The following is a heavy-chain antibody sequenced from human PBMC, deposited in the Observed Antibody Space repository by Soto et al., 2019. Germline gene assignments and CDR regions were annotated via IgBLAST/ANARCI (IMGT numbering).Heavy chain of an antibody. Sequence: SETLSLTCTVSGGSISSSSYYWGWIRQPPGKGLEWIGSIYYSGSTYYNPSLKSRVTISVDTSKNQFSLKLSSVTAADTAVYYCARHKGEQWLVLFTGKSYNWFDPWGQGTLVTAPQ. CDR2: IYYSGST. CDR1: GGSISSSSYY. V-gene: IGHV4-39*01. J-gene: IGHJ5*02. D-gene: IGHD6-19*01. CDR3: ARHKGEQWLVLFTGKSYNWFDP.